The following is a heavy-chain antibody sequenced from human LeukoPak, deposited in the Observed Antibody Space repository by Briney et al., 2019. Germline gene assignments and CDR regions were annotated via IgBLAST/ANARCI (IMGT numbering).Heavy chain of an antibody. J-gene: IGHJ4*02. CDR3: AKAPVTSCRGAYCYPFDS. CDR2: TSSSDAGT. CDR1: GFTLSTYA. V-gene: IGHV3-23*01. Sequence: GGSLSLSCAASGFTLSTYAMIWVRQTPGKGLEWVAATSSSDAGTYHADSVRGRFTISRDNSKNTLYLQMNSLRAEDAAVYFCAKAPVTSCRGAYCYPFDSWGQGTLVTVSS. D-gene: IGHD2-21*01.